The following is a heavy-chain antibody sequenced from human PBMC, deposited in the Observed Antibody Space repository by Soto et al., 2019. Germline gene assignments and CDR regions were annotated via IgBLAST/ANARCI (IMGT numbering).Heavy chain of an antibody. D-gene: IGHD6-19*01. Sequence: GESLKISCKGSGYSFTSYWIGWVRQMSGKGLEWMGIIYPGDSDTRYSPSFQGQVTISADKSISTAYLQWSSLKASDTAMYYCARQTGYSSGWSDAFDIWGQGTMVTVSS. J-gene: IGHJ3*02. V-gene: IGHV5-51*01. CDR3: ARQTGYSSGWSDAFDI. CDR1: GYSFTSYW. CDR2: IYPGDSDT.